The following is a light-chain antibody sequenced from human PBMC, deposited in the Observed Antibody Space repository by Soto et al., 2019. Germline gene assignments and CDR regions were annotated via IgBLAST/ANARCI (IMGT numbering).Light chain of an antibody. V-gene: IGKV3-11*01. Sequence: EIVLTQSPATLSLSPGERATLSCRARQSVSSYLAWYQQKPGQAPRLLIYDASNRATGIPARFSGSGSGTDFTLTISSLEPEDFAVYYWQQRSNWPPGYTFGQGTKLEIK. J-gene: IGKJ2*01. CDR3: QQRSNWPPGYT. CDR1: QSVSSY. CDR2: DAS.